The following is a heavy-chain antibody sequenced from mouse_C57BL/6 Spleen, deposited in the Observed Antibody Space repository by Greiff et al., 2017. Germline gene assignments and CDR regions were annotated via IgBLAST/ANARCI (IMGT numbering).Heavy chain of an antibody. CDR2: IYPRSGNT. CDR3: AREGDYGNLYAMDY. V-gene: IGHV1-81*01. CDR1: GYTFTSYG. J-gene: IGHJ4*01. D-gene: IGHD2-1*01. Sequence: QVQLKQSGAELARPGASVKLSCKASGYTFTSYGISWVKQRTGQGLEWIGEIYPRSGNTYYNEKFKGKATLTADKSSSTAYMELRSLTSEDSAVYFCAREGDYGNLYAMDYWGQGTSVTVSS.